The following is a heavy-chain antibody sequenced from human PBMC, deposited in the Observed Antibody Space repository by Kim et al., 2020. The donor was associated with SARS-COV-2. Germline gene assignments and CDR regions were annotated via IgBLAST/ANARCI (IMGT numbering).Heavy chain of an antibody. CDR2: INPNSGVS. CDR1: GYRFTAFY. J-gene: IGHJ5*02. V-gene: IGHV1-2*02. Sequence: ASVKVSCRASGYRFTAFYIHWVRQAPGLGLEWVGWINPNSGVSTYAQKFQGRVTMTSDTSSSAAYLELRGLTAEDTALYFCARDHFSADYNWLDPWGQGT. D-gene: IGHD3-3*02. CDR3: ARDHFSADYNWLDP.